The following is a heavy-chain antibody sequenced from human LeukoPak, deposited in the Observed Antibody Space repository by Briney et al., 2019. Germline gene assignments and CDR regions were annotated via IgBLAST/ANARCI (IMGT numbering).Heavy chain of an antibody. CDR2: IYTSGST. V-gene: IGHV4-4*07. D-gene: IGHD6-13*01. Sequence: SETLSLTCTVSGGTISSYYWSWIRQPAGKGLEWIGRIYTSGSTNYNPSLKSRVTMSVDTSKNQFSLKLSSVTAADTAVYYCARARGAAGRSWFDPWGQGTLVTVSS. CDR3: ARARGAAGRSWFDP. CDR1: GGTISSYY. J-gene: IGHJ5*02.